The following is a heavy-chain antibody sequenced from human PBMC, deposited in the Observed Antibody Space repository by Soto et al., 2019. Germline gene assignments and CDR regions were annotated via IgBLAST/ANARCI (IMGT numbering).Heavy chain of an antibody. CDR2: VNSDNAYI. Sequence: LRLSCAASGFTFSIFTIHWVRQSPGKGLEWVSSVNSDNAYIYYADSVRGRFTISRDNAKNSLSLQMNSLRADDTAVYYCARGFCSGGNCYNGLDVWGQGTTVTVSS. J-gene: IGHJ6*02. CDR3: ARGFCSGGNCYNGLDV. CDR1: GFTFSIFT. V-gene: IGHV3-21*01. D-gene: IGHD2-15*01.